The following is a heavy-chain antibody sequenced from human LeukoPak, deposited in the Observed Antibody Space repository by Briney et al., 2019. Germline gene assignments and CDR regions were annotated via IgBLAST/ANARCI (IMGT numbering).Heavy chain of an antibody. V-gene: IGHV1-2*02. D-gene: IGHD2-15*01. J-gene: IGHJ5*02. Sequence: ASVKVSCKASGYTFTGYYMHWVRQAPGQGVEWMGWINPNSGGTNYAQKFQGRVTMTRDTSISTAYMELSRLRSDDTAVYYCARAYCSGGSCFTHENWFDPWGQGTLVTVSS. CDR1: GYTFTGYY. CDR3: ARAYCSGGSCFTHENWFDP. CDR2: INPNSGGT.